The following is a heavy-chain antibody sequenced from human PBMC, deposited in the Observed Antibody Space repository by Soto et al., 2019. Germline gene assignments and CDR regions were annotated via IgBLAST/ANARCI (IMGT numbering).Heavy chain of an antibody. Sequence: EVQLVESEGGLVQPGGSLRLSCAASGFTVSSNYMSWVRQAPGKGLEWVSVIYSGGSTYYADSVKGRFTISRDNSKNTLYLQMNSLRAEDTAVYYCARYLCGGDCYLDYWGQGTLVTVSS. CDR3: ARYLCGGDCYLDY. V-gene: IGHV3-66*01. CDR1: GFTVSSNY. CDR2: IYSGGST. J-gene: IGHJ4*02. D-gene: IGHD2-21*01.